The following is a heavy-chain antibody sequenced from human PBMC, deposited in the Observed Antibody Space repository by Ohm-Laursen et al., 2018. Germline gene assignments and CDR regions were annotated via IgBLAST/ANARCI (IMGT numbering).Heavy chain of an antibody. CDR3: AKGHEVDPWYGDYAKGYYYGMDV. J-gene: IGHJ6*02. D-gene: IGHD4-17*01. V-gene: IGHV3-23*01. Sequence: SLRLSCSASGFTFSSYAMSWVRQAPGKGLEWVSGISGSGGSTYYADPVKGRFTISRDNSKKTLYLQMNSLRAEDTAVYYCAKGHEVDPWYGDYAKGYYYGMDVWGQGTTVTVSS. CDR1: GFTFSSYA. CDR2: ISGSGGST.